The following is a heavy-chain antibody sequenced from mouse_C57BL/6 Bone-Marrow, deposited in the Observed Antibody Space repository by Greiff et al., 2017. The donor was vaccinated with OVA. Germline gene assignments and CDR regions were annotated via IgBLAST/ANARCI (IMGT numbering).Heavy chain of an antibody. V-gene: IGHV1-19*01. CDR2: INPYNGGT. CDR3: ASGGSSYYAMDY. CDR1: GYTFTDYY. D-gene: IGHD1-1*01. Sequence: VQLKESGPVLVKPGASVKMSCKASGYTFTDYYMNWVKQSHGKSLEWIGVINPYNGGTSYNQKFKGKATLTVDKSSITAYMELNSLTSEDSAVYYCASGGSSYYAMDYWGQGTSVTVSS. J-gene: IGHJ4*01.